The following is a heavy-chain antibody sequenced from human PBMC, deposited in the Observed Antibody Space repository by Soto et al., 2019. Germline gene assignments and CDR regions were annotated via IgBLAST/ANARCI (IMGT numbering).Heavy chain of an antibody. CDR1: GYTFTSYA. D-gene: IGHD1-26*01. CDR2: INAGNGNT. V-gene: IGHV1-3*01. J-gene: IGHJ5*02. CDR3: ARGTGWSYWGDWFDP. Sequence: QVQLVQSGAEVKKPGASVKVSCKASGYTFTSYAMHWVRQAPGQRLEWMGWINAGNGNTKYSQKFQGRVTITRDTSASTAYMELSSLRSEDTAVYYCARGTGWSYWGDWFDPWGQGTLVTVSS.